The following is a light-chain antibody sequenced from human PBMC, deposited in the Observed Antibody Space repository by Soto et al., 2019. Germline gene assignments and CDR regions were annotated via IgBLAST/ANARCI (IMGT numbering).Light chain of an antibody. J-gene: IGKJ1*01. V-gene: IGKV3-15*01. CDR1: QSVSRD. Sequence: EIVMTQSPDNLSVSPGERATLSCRASQSVSRDLAWYQQKPGQAPSLLIYGASRRATCVPARFSGSGSGTLFNLTLSSMQSEHFAVYYCYQYNVVHQAFGQGTNVEVK. CDR3: YQYNVVHQA. CDR2: GAS.